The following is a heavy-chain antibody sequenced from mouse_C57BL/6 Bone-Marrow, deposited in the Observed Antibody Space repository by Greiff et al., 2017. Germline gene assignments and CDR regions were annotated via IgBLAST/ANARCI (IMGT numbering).Heavy chain of an antibody. CDR2: IDPSDSYT. Sequence: QVPLQQPGAELVMPVASVKLSCKASGYTFTSYWMHLVKQRPGQGLEWIGEIDPSDSYTTYNQKFTGKSPLTVDKSSSTAYMQLSSLTSEDSAVYYCARDGYYFDYWGQGTTLTVSS. J-gene: IGHJ2*01. CDR3: ARDGYYFDY. V-gene: IGHV1-69*01. CDR1: GYTFTSYW.